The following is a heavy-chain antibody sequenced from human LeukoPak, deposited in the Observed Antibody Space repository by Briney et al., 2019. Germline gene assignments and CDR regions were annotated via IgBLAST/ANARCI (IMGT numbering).Heavy chain of an antibody. V-gene: IGHV4-61*02. Sequence: SETLSLTCNVSGASMSSDGYYWNWIRQPAGKGLEWIVRIYSGGSTNYNPSLKSQVTLSVDTSKNRLSLKLSYVTAADTAVYYCASAGHCANGVCRNWFGPWGQGILVTVSS. J-gene: IGHJ5*02. CDR2: IYSGGST. CDR1: GASMSSDGYY. D-gene: IGHD2-8*01. CDR3: ASAGHCANGVCRNWFGP.